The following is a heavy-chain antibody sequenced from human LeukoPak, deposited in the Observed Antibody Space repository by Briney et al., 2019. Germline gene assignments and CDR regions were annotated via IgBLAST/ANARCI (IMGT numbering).Heavy chain of an antibody. CDR2: INHSGST. CDR1: GGSFSGYY. Sequence: SETLSLTCAVYGGSFSGYYWSWIRQPPGKGLEWIGGINHSGSTNYNPSLKSRVTISVDTSKNQFSLKLSSVTAADTAVYYCARPHYYGSGSRDYWGQGTLVTVSS. J-gene: IGHJ4*02. CDR3: ARPHYYGSGSRDY. V-gene: IGHV4-34*01. D-gene: IGHD3-10*01.